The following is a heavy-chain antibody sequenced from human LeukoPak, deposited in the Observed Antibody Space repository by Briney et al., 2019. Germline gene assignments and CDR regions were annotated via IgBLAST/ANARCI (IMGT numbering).Heavy chain of an antibody. CDR1: GFTVSSNY. Sequence: GGSLRLSCAASGFTVSSNYMSWVRHAPGDGLEWVSVIYSGGSTYYADSVKGRFTISRDNSKNTLYLQMNSLRAEDTAVYYCARKDYYDFWSGYRDYFDYWGQGTLVTVSS. CDR2: IYSGGST. CDR3: ARKDYYDFWSGYRDYFDY. D-gene: IGHD3-3*01. J-gene: IGHJ4*02. V-gene: IGHV3-66*01.